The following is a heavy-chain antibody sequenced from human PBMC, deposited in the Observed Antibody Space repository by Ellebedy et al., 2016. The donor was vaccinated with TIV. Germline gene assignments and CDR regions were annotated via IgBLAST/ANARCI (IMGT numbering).Heavy chain of an antibody. V-gene: IGHV3-64D*06. D-gene: IGHD4-23*01. CDR1: GLTFTDYW. CDR2: ISENGDST. Sequence: GESLKISCAASGLTFTDYWMNWFRQAPGKGLEYVSAISENGDSTHYADFVKGRFAISRDNSKNTLYLQMSSLSTEDTATYYCVRSNNYGGNNPYDYWGQGALVTVSS. CDR3: VRSNNYGGNNPYDY. J-gene: IGHJ4*02.